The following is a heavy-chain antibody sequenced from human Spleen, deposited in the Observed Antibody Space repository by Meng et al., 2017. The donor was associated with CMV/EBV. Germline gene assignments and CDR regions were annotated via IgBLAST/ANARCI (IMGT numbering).Heavy chain of an antibody. Sequence: TYSSSSLMWMRQAPGQGLEWMGGITPAFEAAAYAQKYRDRVTITTDDSATTAYMEMSSLGAEDTAVYFCARGPSITVGGVIIWPLEDWGQGTLVTVSS. V-gene: IGHV1-69*05. D-gene: IGHD3-16*02. CDR2: ITPAFEAA. J-gene: IGHJ4*02. CDR3: ARGPSITVGGVIIWPLED. CDR1: TYSSSS.